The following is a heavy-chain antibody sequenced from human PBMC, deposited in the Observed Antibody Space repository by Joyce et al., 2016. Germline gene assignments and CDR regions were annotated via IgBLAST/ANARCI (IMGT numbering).Heavy chain of an antibody. J-gene: IGHJ4*02. Sequence: QVHLQESGPGLVKPSETLSLTCTVSGDSVTSLFLIWIPQPPGKGLEWVAHISSTGSTKYNPSLNSRATISFDAPRNQFSLKLTSVTAADTAIYYFARDGGYYFDYWGQGTLVAVSS. CDR1: GDSVTSLF. V-gene: IGHV4-59*02. CDR2: ISSTGST. D-gene: IGHD3-16*01. CDR3: ARDGGYYFDY.